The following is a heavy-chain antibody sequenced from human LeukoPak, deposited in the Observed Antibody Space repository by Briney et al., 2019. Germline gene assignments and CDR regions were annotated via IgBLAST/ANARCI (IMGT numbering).Heavy chain of an antibody. J-gene: IGHJ3*02. CDR3: ARVGGFAFDI. D-gene: IGHD3-16*01. CDR1: GFTFSSYG. Sequence: GGSLRLSCAASGFTFSSYGMHWVRQAPGKGLGWVAFIWYDGSNKYYADSVKGRFTISRDNSKNTLYLQMNSLRAEDTAVYYCARVGGFAFDIWGQGTMVTVSS. CDR2: IWYDGSNK. V-gene: IGHV3-33*01.